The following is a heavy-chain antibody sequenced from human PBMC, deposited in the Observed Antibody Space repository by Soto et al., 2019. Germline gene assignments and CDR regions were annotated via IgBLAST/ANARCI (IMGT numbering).Heavy chain of an antibody. CDR3: ARHSLATQPGDY. D-gene: IGHD5-12*01. V-gene: IGHV5-51*01. Sequence: LKISCKASGYSFSTYWIAWVRQRPGKGLDWMGIIYPGDSDTRYSPSFQGQVTISVDNSIDTAYLEWTTLRASDSAMYYCARHSLATQPGDYWGQGTRVTVSS. J-gene: IGHJ4*02. CDR1: GYSFSTYW. CDR2: IYPGDSDT.